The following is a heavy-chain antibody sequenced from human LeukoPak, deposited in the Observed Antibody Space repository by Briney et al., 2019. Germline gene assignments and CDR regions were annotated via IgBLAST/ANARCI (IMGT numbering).Heavy chain of an antibody. D-gene: IGHD1-14*01. Sequence: GGSLRLSCAASGFTFSSYAMSWVRQAPGKGLEWVSTISGSGDTTYYADSVKGRFTISRDNSKNSLYLQMNSLRSEDTAVYYCARDIDRDYFDYWGQGTLVTVSS. CDR1: GFTFSSYA. J-gene: IGHJ4*02. CDR3: ARDIDRDYFDY. V-gene: IGHV3-23*01. CDR2: ISGSGDTT.